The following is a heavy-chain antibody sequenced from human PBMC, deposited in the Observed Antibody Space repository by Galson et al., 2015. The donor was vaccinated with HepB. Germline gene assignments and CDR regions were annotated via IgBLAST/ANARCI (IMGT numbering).Heavy chain of an antibody. D-gene: IGHD5-18*01. J-gene: IGHJ4*02. CDR3: ARQYNYGLFDY. CDR2: VSPGDSDT. V-gene: IGHV5-51*01. CDR1: GYSFTSYW. Sequence: QSGAEVKKPGESLKISCKASGYSFTSYWIGWVRQMPGRGLEWMAIVSPGDSDTRYSPSLQGQVTISADKSISTAYLQWRSLKASDTAMYYCARQYNYGLFDYWGLGTLVTVSS.